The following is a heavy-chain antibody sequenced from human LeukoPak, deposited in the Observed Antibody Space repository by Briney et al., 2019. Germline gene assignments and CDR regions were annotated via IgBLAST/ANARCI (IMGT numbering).Heavy chain of an antibody. V-gene: IGHV3-7*01. Sequence: GGSLRLSCAASGFTFNTYWMIWVRQPPGKGLEWVANIKQDGSEKHYVDSVKGRFTISRDNAKNSLYLQMNSLRAEDTAVYYCARDEPDYWGQGTLVTVSS. J-gene: IGHJ4*02. CDR1: GFTFNTYW. CDR3: ARDEPDY. CDR2: IKQDGSEK.